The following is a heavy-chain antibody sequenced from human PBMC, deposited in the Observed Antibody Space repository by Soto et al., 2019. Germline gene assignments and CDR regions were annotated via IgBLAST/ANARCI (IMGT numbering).Heavy chain of an antibody. Sequence: GGSLRLSCAASGFTFSSYGMHWVRQAPGKGLEWVAVISYDGSNKYYADSVKGRFTISRDNSKNTLYLQMNSLRAEDTAVYYCANDIIVIQGAKGLDYWGQGALVTVSS. CDR3: ANDIIVIQGAKGLDY. J-gene: IGHJ4*02. CDR2: ISYDGSNK. CDR1: GFTFSSYG. V-gene: IGHV3-30*18. D-gene: IGHD2-2*01.